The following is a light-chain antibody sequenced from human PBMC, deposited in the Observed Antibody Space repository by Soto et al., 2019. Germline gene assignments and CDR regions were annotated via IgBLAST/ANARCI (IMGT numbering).Light chain of an antibody. J-gene: IGKJ2*01. Sequence: DIQMTQSPSTLSASVGDRVTITCRASQIISSWLAWYQQKPGKAPKLLIYKASSLESGVPSRFSGSGSGTEFTLTISSLQPDDFATYYCQQYNSYSYTCGQGTKLEIK. CDR3: QQYNSYSYT. V-gene: IGKV1-5*03. CDR2: KAS. CDR1: QIISSW.